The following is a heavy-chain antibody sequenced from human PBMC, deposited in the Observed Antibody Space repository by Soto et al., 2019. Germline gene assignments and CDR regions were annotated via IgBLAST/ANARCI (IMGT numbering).Heavy chain of an antibody. D-gene: IGHD2-15*01. CDR1: GGTFSSYA. J-gene: IGHJ3*02. V-gene: IGHV1-69*13. CDR3: ARSVSVVTKSHAFDI. CDR2: IIPIFGTA. Sequence: SGKVSCKASGGTFSSYAISWVRQAPGQGLEWMGGIIPIFGTANYAQKFQGRVTITADESTSTAYMELSSLRSEDTAVYYCARSVSVVTKSHAFDIWGQGTMVTVSS.